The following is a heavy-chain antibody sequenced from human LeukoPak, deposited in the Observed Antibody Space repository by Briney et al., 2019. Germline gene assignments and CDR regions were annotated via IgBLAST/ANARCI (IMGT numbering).Heavy chain of an antibody. J-gene: IGHJ4*02. CDR3: ARGALLWFGAKMEYYFDY. CDR2: INHSGST. D-gene: IGHD3-10*01. V-gene: IGHV4-34*01. Sequence: SETLSLTCAVYGGSFSGYYWSWIRQPPGKGLEWIGEINHSGSTNYNPSLKSRVTISVDTSKNQFSLKLSSVTAADTAVYYCARGALLWFGAKMEYYFDYWGQGTLLSVSS. CDR1: GGSFSGYY.